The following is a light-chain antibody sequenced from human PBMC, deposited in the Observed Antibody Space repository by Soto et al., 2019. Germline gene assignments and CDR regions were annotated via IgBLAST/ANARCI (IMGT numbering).Light chain of an antibody. CDR2: GAS. V-gene: IGKV3-20*01. CDR1: QSVSSSY. Sequence: EIVLTQSPGTLSLSPGERATLSCRASQSVSSSYLAWYQQKPGQAPRLLTYGASSRATGIPDRFSGSGCGTDFTLTISRLEPDDFAVYYCQQYGSSPPVTFGGGTKVEIK. J-gene: IGKJ4*01. CDR3: QQYGSSPPVT.